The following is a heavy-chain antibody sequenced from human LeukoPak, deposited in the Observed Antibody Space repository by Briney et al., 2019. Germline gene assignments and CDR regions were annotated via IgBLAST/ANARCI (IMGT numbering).Heavy chain of an antibody. CDR3: ARGRYDYVWGSYPLADY. CDR2: INSDGSST. CDR1: GFTFSSYW. Sequence: GGSLRLSCAASGFTFSSYWMHRVRQAPGKGLVWVSRINSDGSSTSYADSVKGRFTISRDNAKNTLYLQMNSLRAEDTAVYYCARGRYDYVWGSYPLADYWGQGTLVTVSS. J-gene: IGHJ4*02. V-gene: IGHV3-74*01. D-gene: IGHD3-16*02.